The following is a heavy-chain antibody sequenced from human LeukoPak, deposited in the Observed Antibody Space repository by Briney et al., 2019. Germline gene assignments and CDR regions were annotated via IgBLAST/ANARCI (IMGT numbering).Heavy chain of an antibody. CDR2: ISYDGSNK. V-gene: IGHV3-30-3*01. CDR3: EFTFA. J-gene: IGHJ4*02. D-gene: IGHD3-16*01. CDR1: GFTFSSCA. Sequence: GGSLRLSCAASGFTFSSCAMHWVRQAPGKGLEWVAVISYDGSNKYYADSVKGRFTISRDNSKNTLYLQMNSLRAEDTAVYYCEFTFAWGQGTLVTVSS.